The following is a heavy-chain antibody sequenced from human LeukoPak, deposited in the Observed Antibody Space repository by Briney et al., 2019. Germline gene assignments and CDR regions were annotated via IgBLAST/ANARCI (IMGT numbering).Heavy chain of an antibody. CDR3: AKDRHVDISMGNYFHY. CDR2: IRYDGSNK. CDR1: GFTFSSYG. V-gene: IGHV3-30*02. J-gene: IGHJ4*02. Sequence: GGSLRLSCAASGFTFSSYGMHWVRQAPGKGLEWVAFIRYDGSNKYYADSVKGRFTISRDNSKNTLYLQMNSLRAEDMAVYYCAKDRHVDISMGNYFHYCGQGTLVTVSS. D-gene: IGHD5-18*01.